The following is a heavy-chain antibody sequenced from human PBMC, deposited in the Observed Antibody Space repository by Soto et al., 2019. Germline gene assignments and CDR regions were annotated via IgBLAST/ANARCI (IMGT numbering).Heavy chain of an antibody. CDR1: GYSFTTYA. D-gene: IGHD2-15*01. CDR2: MNPNSGNT. J-gene: IGHJ4*02. V-gene: IGHV1-8*01. Sequence: ASVKVSCKASGYSFTTYAISWVRQAPGQGLEWMGWMNPNSGNTGYAQKFQGRVTMTRDTSISTAYMELSSLRSEDTAVYYCARFGVVVAAGDYWGQGTLVTVSS. CDR3: ARFGVVVAAGDY.